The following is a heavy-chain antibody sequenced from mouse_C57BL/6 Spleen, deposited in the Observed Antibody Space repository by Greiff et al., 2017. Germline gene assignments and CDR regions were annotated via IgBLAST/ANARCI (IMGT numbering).Heavy chain of an antibody. CDR3: ARARGLYWYFDV. Sequence: EVMLVESGGGLVKPEGSLKLSCAASGFTFSSYAMSWVRQTPEKRLEWVATISDGGSYTYYPDNVKGRFTISRDNAKNNLYLQMSHLKSEDTAMYYCARARGLYWYFDVWGTGTTVTVSS. V-gene: IGHV5-4*03. CDR2: ISDGGSYT. J-gene: IGHJ1*03. CDR1: GFTFSSYA.